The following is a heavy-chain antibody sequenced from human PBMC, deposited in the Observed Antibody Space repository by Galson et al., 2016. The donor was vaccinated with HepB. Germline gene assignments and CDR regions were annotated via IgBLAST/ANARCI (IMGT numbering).Heavy chain of an antibody. CDR2: INPNSGGT. V-gene: IGHV1-2*02. CDR1: GYTFTGYY. D-gene: IGHD3-10*01. CDR3: ARASSGSGSYHYFYYYGMDV. J-gene: IGHJ6*02. Sequence: SVKVSCKAPGYTFTGYYMHWVRQAPGQGLEWMGWINPNSGGTNYAQKFQGRVTMTRDTSISTAYMELSRLRSDDTAVYYCARASSGSGSYHYFYYYGMDVWGQGTTVTVSS.